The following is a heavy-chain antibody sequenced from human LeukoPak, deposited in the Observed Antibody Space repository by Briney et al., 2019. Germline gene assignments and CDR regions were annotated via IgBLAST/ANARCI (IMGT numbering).Heavy chain of an antibody. Sequence: ASVKVSCKASGYTYTSYDINWVRQATGQGLEWMGWMNPNSGNTGYAQKFQGRVTITRNTSISTAYMELSSLRSEDTAVYYCARGPNTDYDYWSGYYRGSYYYYYMDVWGKGTTVTVSS. D-gene: IGHD3-3*01. CDR1: GYTYTSYD. CDR2: MNPNSGNT. V-gene: IGHV1-8*03. CDR3: ARGPNTDYDYWSGYYRGSYYYYYMDV. J-gene: IGHJ6*03.